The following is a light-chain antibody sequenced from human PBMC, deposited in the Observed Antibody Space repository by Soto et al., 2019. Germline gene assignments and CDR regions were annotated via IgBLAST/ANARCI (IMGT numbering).Light chain of an antibody. CDR3: QQYDNLRMYT. V-gene: IGKV1-33*01. Sequence: DIQMTQSPSSLSASVGDRVTINCQASQDIRNYLNWYQQKQGKAPKLLIYDASNLETGVPSRFSGSGSGTDFIFSISSLQPEEIATYYCQQYDNLRMYTFGQGNKLEFK. CDR1: QDIRNY. CDR2: DAS. J-gene: IGKJ2*01.